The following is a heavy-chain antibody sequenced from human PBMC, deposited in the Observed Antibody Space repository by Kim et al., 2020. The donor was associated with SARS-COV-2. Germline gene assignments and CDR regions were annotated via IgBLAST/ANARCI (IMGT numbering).Heavy chain of an antibody. V-gene: IGHV3-49*03. D-gene: IGHD4-17*01. Sequence: GGSLRLSCTASGFTFGDYAMSWFRQAPGKGLEWVGFIRSTAFGGTTEYAASVKGRFTISRDDSKSIAYLQMKSLKTEDTAVYYCSRLDDFGDYPYSYYGMDVWGQGPTVTVSS. CDR2: IRSTAFGGTT. CDR3: SRLDDFGDYPYSYYGMDV. CDR1: GFTFGDYA. J-gene: IGHJ6*02.